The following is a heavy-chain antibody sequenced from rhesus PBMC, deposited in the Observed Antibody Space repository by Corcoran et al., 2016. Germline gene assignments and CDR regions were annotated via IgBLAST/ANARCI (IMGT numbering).Heavy chain of an antibody. D-gene: IGHD6-25*01. J-gene: IGHJ4*01. V-gene: IGHV4-57*01. CDR1: GGSVSSGTW. CDR3: AKDESGIAAAGTFDY. Sequence: QLQLQESGPGLVKPSETLSLTCAVSGGSVSSGTWWSWIRQPPGKGLEWIGRTSGVTGPPAYNPPRPSRVTLSTDTSKNQFSLKLSSVTAADTAVYYCAKDESGIAAAGTFDYWGQGVLVTVSS. CDR2: TSGVTGPP.